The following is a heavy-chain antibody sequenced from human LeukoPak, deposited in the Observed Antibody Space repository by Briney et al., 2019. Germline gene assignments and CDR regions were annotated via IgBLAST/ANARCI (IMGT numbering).Heavy chain of an antibody. J-gene: IGHJ3*02. V-gene: IGHV1-69*05. CDR1: GGTFSSYA. D-gene: IGHD5-18*01. Sequence: GASVKVSCKASGGTFSSYAISWVRQAPGQGLEWMGGIIPIFGTANYAQKFQGRVTITMDESTSTAYMELSSLRSEDTAVYYCARDWSPDTAMGLPGAFDIWGQGTMVTVSS. CDR2: IIPIFGTA. CDR3: ARDWSPDTAMGLPGAFDI.